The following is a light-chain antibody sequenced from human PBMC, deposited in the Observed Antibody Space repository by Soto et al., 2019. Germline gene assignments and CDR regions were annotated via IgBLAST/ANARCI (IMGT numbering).Light chain of an antibody. V-gene: IGKV3-20*01. CDR2: GAS. J-gene: IGKJ5*01. CDR1: QSVSSSY. Sequence: EIVLTQSPGTLSLSPGERATLSCRASQSVSSSYLAWYQQKPGQAPRLLIYGASSRATGIPDRFSGSGSGTDFTLTISRLEPEDFVVYYCPTYGSTPIPFGQG. CDR3: PTYGSTPIP.